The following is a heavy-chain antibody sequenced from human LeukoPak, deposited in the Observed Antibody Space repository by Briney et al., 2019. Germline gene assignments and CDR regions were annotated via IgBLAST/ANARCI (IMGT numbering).Heavy chain of an antibody. CDR2: ISYDGSNK. J-gene: IGHJ4*02. D-gene: IGHD2-15*01. CDR1: GFTFSSYA. CDR3: AKGRALEVVAAFNY. Sequence: GGSLRLSCAASGFTFSSYAMHWVRQAPGKGLEWVAVISYDGSNKYYADSVKGRFTISRDNSKNTLYLQVNSLRADDTAVYYCAKGRALEVVAAFNYWGQGTVVTVSS. V-gene: IGHV3-30-3*01.